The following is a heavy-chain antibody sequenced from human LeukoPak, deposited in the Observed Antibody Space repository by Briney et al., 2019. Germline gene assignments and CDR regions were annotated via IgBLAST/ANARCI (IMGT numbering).Heavy chain of an antibody. D-gene: IGHD6-13*01. CDR2: INPSGGST. Sequence: ASVKVSCKASGYTFTSYYMHWVRQAPGQGLEWMGIINPSGGSTSYAQKFQGRVTMTRDTSTSTVYMKLSSLRSEDTAVYHCARFHVAAAEPGWFDPWGQGTLVTVSS. J-gene: IGHJ5*02. V-gene: IGHV1-46*01. CDR3: ARFHVAAAEPGWFDP. CDR1: GYTFTSYY.